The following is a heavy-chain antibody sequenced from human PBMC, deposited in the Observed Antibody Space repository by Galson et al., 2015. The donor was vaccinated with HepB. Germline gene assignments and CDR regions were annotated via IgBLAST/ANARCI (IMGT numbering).Heavy chain of an antibody. J-gene: IGHJ6*02. CDR3: ARDKYDFWSGYYRYYGMDV. CDR1: GGSISSYY. D-gene: IGHD3-3*01. CDR2: IYYSGST. V-gene: IGHV4-59*01. Sequence: SETLSLTCTVSGGSISSYYWSWIRQPPGKGLEWIGYIYYSGSTNYNPSLKSRVTISVDTSKNQFSLKLSSVTAADTAVYYCARDKYDFWSGYYRYYGMDVWGQGTTVTVSS.